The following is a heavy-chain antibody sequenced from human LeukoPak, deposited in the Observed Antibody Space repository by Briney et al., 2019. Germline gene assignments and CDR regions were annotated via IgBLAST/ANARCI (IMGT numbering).Heavy chain of an antibody. V-gene: IGHV1-69*05. Sequence: GSSVKVSCKASGGYISGYAINWVRQAPGQGLEWMGRIIPVFRRGNYAQKFQGRVTIITDESMSTVYMEVSSLRSEDTAKYYCVRGALRYFDWSAGGDGSFDIWGQGTVVTVSS. CDR1: GGYISGYA. D-gene: IGHD3-9*01. CDR2: IIPVFRRG. CDR3: VRGALRYFDWSAGGDGSFDI. J-gene: IGHJ3*02.